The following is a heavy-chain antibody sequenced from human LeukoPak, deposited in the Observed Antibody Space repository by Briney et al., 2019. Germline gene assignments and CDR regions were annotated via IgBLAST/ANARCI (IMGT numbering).Heavy chain of an antibody. CDR1: GYTFTGYY. Sequence: ASVKVSCKASGYTFTGYYMHWVRQAPGQGLEWMGWINPNSGGTNYAQKLQGRVTMTTDTSTSTAYMELRSLRSDDTAVYYCARDNSGSYEGYNWFDPWGQGTLVTVSS. J-gene: IGHJ5*02. V-gene: IGHV1-2*02. CDR3: ARDNSGSYEGYNWFDP. CDR2: INPNSGGT. D-gene: IGHD1-26*01.